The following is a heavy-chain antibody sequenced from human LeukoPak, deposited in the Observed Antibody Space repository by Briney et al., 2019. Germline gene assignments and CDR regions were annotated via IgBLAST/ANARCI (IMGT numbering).Heavy chain of an antibody. CDR3: ARGLDY. Sequence: GGSLRLSCAASGFSFNSYNMNWVRQAPGKGLEWVSYISSSGSTISYADSVKGRVTISRDNARNSVYLQMNTLRAEDTALYYCARGLDYWGQGTLVTVSS. CDR1: GFSFNSYN. J-gene: IGHJ4*02. CDR2: ISSSGSTI. V-gene: IGHV3-48*01.